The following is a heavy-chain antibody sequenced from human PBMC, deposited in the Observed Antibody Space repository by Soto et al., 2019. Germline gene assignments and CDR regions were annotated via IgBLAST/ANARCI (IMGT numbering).Heavy chain of an antibody. CDR2: IYYSGST. D-gene: IGHD3-10*01. V-gene: IGHV4-30-2*03. Sequence: PSETLSLTCAVSGGSISSGGYSWSWIRQPPGKGLEWIGSIYYSGSTYYNPSLKSRVTISVDTSKNQFSLKLSSVTAADTAVYYCARHPTFGELPHAFDIWGQGTMVTVS. CDR3: ARHPTFGELPHAFDI. CDR1: GGSISSGGYS. J-gene: IGHJ3*02.